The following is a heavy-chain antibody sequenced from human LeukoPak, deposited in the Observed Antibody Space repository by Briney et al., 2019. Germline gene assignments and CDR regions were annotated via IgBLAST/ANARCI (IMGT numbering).Heavy chain of an antibody. CDR1: GGTFSGHA. Sequence: GASVKVSCKASGGTFSGHAISWVRQAPGQGLEWMGGLIPIFGATNSTQRFQGRITISTDESTTTAYLELSGLTSEDTAVYFCAAGDPFNCYMDRWGKGTTVTVFS. CDR3: AAGDPFNCYMDR. J-gene: IGHJ6*03. V-gene: IGHV1-69*05. D-gene: IGHD4-17*01. CDR2: LIPIFGAT.